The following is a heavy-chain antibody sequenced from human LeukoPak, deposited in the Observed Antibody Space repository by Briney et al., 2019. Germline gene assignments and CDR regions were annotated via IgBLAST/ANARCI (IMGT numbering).Heavy chain of an antibody. CDR3: ARDLLIVGATNVAFDY. D-gene: IGHD1-26*01. V-gene: IGHV3-74*01. Sequence: GGSLSLSCAASGFIASSNYMTWVRQAPGEGLGWVSPIKSDGSSTNYADSVEGRFTISRDNAKNALYLQMNSLRAEDTAVYYCARDLLIVGATNVAFDYWGQGTLVTVSS. CDR1: GFIASSNY. J-gene: IGHJ4*02. CDR2: IKSDGSST.